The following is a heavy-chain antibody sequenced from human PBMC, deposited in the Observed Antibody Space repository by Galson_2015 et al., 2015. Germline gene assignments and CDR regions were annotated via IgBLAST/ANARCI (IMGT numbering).Heavy chain of an antibody. V-gene: IGHV4-39*01. D-gene: IGHD6-6*01. Sequence: SETLSLTCTVSGGSISSSSYYWGWIRQPPGKGLEWIGSIYYSGSTYYNPSLQSRVTISVDTSNNQFSLKLSSVTAADTAFYYCASVSTSSGLIDYWGQGTLVTVSS. CDR3: ASVSTSSGLIDY. CDR1: GGSISSSSYY. J-gene: IGHJ4*02. CDR2: IYYSGST.